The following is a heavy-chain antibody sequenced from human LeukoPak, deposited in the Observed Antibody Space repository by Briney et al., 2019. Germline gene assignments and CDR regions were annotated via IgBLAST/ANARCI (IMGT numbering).Heavy chain of an antibody. CDR3: ARRSQYSSGWYFDY. CDR2: INHSGST. CDR1: GGSFSGYY. D-gene: IGHD6-19*01. V-gene: IGHV4-34*01. J-gene: IGHJ4*02. Sequence: PSETLSLTCAVYGGSFSGYYWSWIRQPPGKGLEWIGEINHSGSTDYNPSLKSRVTISVDTSKNQFSLKLSSVTAADTAVYYCARRSQYSSGWYFDYWGQGTLVTVSS.